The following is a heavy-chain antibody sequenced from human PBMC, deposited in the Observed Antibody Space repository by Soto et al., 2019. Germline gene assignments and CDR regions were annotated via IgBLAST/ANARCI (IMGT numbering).Heavy chain of an antibody. J-gene: IGHJ5*02. CDR3: ARGDFGDYLNWLDP. CDR2: ISFDGSNR. Sequence: QVHLAESGGGVVQPGRSLRLSCVASGFTFSSYAMHWVRQAPGKGLEWVAVISFDGSNRYYTDSVKGRFTISRDNSENTLYLQVNGLRAEDTAVYYCARGDFGDYLNWLDPWGQGTLVTVSS. V-gene: IGHV3-30-3*01. CDR1: GFTFSSYA. D-gene: IGHD4-17*01.